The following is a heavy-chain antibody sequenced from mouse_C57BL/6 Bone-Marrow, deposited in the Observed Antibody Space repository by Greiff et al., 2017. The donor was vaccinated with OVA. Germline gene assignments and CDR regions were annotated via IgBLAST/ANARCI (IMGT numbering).Heavy chain of an antibody. D-gene: IGHD2-4*01. V-gene: IGHV1-69*01. CDR3: ARPIYDYDVAY. Sequence: QVQLQQPGAELVMPGASVKLSCKASGYTFTSYWMHWVKQRPGQGLEWIGEIDPSDSYPNYNQKFKGKSTLTVDKSSSTAYMQLSSLTSEDSAVYYCARPIYDYDVAYWGQGTLVTVSA. CDR1: GYTFTSYW. CDR2: IDPSDSYP. J-gene: IGHJ3*01.